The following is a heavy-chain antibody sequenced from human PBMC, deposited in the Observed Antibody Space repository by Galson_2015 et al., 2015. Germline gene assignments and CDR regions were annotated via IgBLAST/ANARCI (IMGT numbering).Heavy chain of an antibody. CDR1: GFTFSSYS. Sequence: SLRLSCAASGFTFSSYSMNWVRQAPGKGLEWVSSISSSSSYIYYADSVKGRFTISRDNAKNSLYLQMNSLRAEDTAVYYCARDTQYSSSWTGGGFDHWGQGTLVTVSS. CDR2: ISSSSSYI. CDR3: ARDTQYSSSWTGGGFDH. D-gene: IGHD6-13*01. J-gene: IGHJ4*02. V-gene: IGHV3-21*01.